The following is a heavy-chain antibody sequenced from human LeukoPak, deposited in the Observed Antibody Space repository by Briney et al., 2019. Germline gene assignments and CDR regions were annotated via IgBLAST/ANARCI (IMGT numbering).Heavy chain of an antibody. CDR3: ARPITMIVVATPWKDAFDI. CDR1: GYTFTGYY. CDR2: INPNSGGT. J-gene: IGHJ3*02. Sequence: ASVKVSCKASGYTFTGYYMHWVRQAPGQGLEWMGRINPNSGGTNYAQKFQGRVTMTRDTSINTAYMELSRLRSDDTAVYYCARPITMIVVATPWKDAFDIWGQGTMVTVSS. D-gene: IGHD3-22*01. V-gene: IGHV1-2*06.